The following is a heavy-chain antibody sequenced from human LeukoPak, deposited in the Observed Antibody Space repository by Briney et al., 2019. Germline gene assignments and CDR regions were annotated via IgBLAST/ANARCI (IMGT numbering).Heavy chain of an antibody. CDR2: IKQDGSEK. J-gene: IGHJ5*02. V-gene: IGHV3-7*01. CDR1: GFTFSSYW. CDR3: ARSITMIVDSNWFDP. D-gene: IGHD3-22*01. Sequence: GGSLRLSCAASGFTFSSYWMSWVRQAPGKGLEWVANIKQDGSEKYYVDSVKGRFTISRDNAKNSLYLQMNSLRAEDTAVYYCARSITMIVDSNWFDPWGQGTLVTVSS.